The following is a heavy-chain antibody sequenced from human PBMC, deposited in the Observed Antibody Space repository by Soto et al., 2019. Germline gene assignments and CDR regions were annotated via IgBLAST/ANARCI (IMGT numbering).Heavy chain of an antibody. Sequence: SETLSLTCTVSGGSISSYYWSWIRQPPGKGLEWIGYIYYSGSTNYNPSLKSRVTISVDTSKNQFSLKLSSVTAADTAVYYCARTTYYYDSSGYYYPDYFAYWGQGTLVTVAS. CDR2: IYYSGST. CDR1: GGSISSYY. J-gene: IGHJ4*02. V-gene: IGHV4-59*01. CDR3: ARTTYYYDSSGYYYPDYFAY. D-gene: IGHD3-22*01.